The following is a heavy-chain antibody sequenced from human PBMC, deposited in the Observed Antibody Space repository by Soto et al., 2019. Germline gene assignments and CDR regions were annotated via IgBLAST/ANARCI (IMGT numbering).Heavy chain of an antibody. CDR1: GDPLSSGSYY. CDR3: ARGVGYSSSSLPWFDP. CDR2: IYTSGST. V-gene: IGHV4-61*01. Sequence: SETLSLTCTVSGDPLSSGSYYWSWIRQSPGKGLEWIGRIYTSGSTNYNPSLKSRVTMSVDTSKNQFSLKLSSVTAADTAVYYCARGVGYSSSSLPWFDPWGQGTLVTVS. J-gene: IGHJ5*02. D-gene: IGHD6-6*01.